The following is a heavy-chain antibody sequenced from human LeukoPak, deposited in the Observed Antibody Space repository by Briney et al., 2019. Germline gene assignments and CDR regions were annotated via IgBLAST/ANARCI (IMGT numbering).Heavy chain of an antibody. V-gene: IGHV3-15*01. CDR1: GFTFSNAW. J-gene: IGHJ4*02. CDR2: IKSKTDGGTI. D-gene: IGHD3-22*01. CDR3: TTGVRDSSGYYNFDY. Sequence: AGGSLRLSCAASGFTFSNAWMNWVRQSPGKGLEWVGHIKSKTDGGTIDYGAPVKGRFTISRDDSKNTLFLQMNSLKTEDTAMYHCTTGVRDSSGYYNFDYWGQGTLVTVSS.